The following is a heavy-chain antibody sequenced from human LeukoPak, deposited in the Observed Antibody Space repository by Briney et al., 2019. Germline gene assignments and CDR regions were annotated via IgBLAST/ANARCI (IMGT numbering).Heavy chain of an antibody. CDR2: INSGGDST. Sequence: GGPLRLSCAASGFTFSNSAMNWVRQPPGKGLEWVSTINSGGDSTYYADSVKGRFTISRDNSKNTLSLQMNSLSPEDTAIYYCAKDRWVPDSWGQGTVVTVSS. D-gene: IGHD1-14*01. V-gene: IGHV3-23*01. CDR1: GFTFSNSA. CDR3: AKDRWVPDS. J-gene: IGHJ5*02.